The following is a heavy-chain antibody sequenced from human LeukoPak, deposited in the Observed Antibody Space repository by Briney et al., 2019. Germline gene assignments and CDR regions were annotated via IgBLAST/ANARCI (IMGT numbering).Heavy chain of an antibody. D-gene: IGHD3-10*01. CDR1: GDSVSNTAAG. CDR3: ARGGLVRGTINSLIAFDV. V-gene: IGHV6-1*01. Sequence: SQTLSLTCVISGDSVSNTAAGWSWIRQSPSRGLEWLGRIYYRPQYRTQWSDDYAVSVRSRISINPDTSKNQFSLQLNSVTPEDTAIYYCARGGLVRGTINSLIAFDVWGQGTMVTVSS. J-gene: IGHJ3*01. CDR2: IYYRPQYRTQWSD.